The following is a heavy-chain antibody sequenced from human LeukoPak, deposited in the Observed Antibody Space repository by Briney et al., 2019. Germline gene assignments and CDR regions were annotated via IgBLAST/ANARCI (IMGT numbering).Heavy chain of an antibody. CDR1: GGSISNYY. V-gene: IGHV4-59*01. CDR2: IYYSGTT. D-gene: IGHD5-18*01. J-gene: IGHJ4*02. Sequence: SETLSLTCTVSGGSISNYYWNWIRQPPGKGLELIGYIYYSGTTNYNPSLKSRVSISVDTSKNQFSLKLSSVTAADTAVYYCARGRKYTSGYRVTELGPGYSDNWGKGTLVTVS. CDR3: ARGRKYTSGYRVTELGPGYSDN.